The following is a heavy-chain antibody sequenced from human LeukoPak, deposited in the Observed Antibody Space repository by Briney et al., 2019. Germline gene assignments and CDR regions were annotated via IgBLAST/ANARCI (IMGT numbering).Heavy chain of an antibody. Sequence: KSSETLSLTCTVSGGSISSSSYYWGWIRQPPGKGLEWIGYIYYSGSTNYNPSLKSRVTISVDTSKNQFSLKLSSVTAADTAVYYCASMSIAGEDYWGQGTLVTVSS. CDR1: GGSISSSSYY. V-gene: IGHV4-61*05. CDR2: IYYSGST. J-gene: IGHJ4*02. CDR3: ASMSIAGEDY. D-gene: IGHD6-6*01.